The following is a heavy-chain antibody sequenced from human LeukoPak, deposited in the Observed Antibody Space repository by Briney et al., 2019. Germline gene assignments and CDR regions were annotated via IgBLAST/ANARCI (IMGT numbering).Heavy chain of an antibody. Sequence: GASLQISCKGSGYIFTSYWIGWVRQLPGKGLEWMGIIYPGDSDTRYSPSFQGQVTISADKSISTPYLQWSSLKASDTAMYYCARQRYYYDSTGAFDIWGQGTMVTVSS. CDR2: IYPGDSDT. V-gene: IGHV5-51*01. CDR1: GYIFTSYW. J-gene: IGHJ3*02. D-gene: IGHD3-22*01. CDR3: ARQRYYYDSTGAFDI.